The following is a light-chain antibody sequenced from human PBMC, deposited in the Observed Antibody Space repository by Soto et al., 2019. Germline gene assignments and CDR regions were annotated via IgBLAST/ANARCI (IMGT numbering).Light chain of an antibody. V-gene: IGKV3-20*01. CDR3: QQYGSSPMYT. CDR2: GAS. CDR1: QSVSSSY. J-gene: IGKJ2*01. Sequence: EIVLTQSPGTLSLYPGERATLSCRAIQSVSSSYLAWYQQKPGQAPRLLIHGASSRATGIPDRFSGSGSGTDFTLTISRLEPEDFAVYYCQQYGSSPMYTFGQGTKVDIK.